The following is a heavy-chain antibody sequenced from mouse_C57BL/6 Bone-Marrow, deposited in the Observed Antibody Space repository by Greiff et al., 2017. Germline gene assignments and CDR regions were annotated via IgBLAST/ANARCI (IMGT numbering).Heavy chain of an antibody. CDR1: GFNIKDDY. Sequence: EVQLQQSGAELVRPGASVKLSCTASGFNIKDDYIHWVKQRPEQGLEWIGWIDPEIGDTEYASKFQGKATITSDPSSNTAYLQLSSLTSEATAVYYSSSFDGYYTDFWGQGTPLTVAS. D-gene: IGHD2-3*01. CDR3: SSFDGYYTDF. CDR2: IDPEIGDT. J-gene: IGHJ2*01. V-gene: IGHV14-4*01.